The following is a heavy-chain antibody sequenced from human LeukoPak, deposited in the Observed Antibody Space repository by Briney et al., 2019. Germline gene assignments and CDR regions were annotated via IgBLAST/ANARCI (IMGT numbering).Heavy chain of an antibody. CDR2: INPNNGGT. D-gene: IGHD2-2*01. Sequence: ASVKVSCKASGYTFTGYYMHWVRQAPGQGLEWMGRINPNNGGTNFAQKFQGRVTMTRDTSITTAYMELSSLRSDDTAVYYCAREYCSSTSCYFYYFDYWGQGTLVTSPQ. CDR1: GYTFTGYY. CDR3: AREYCSSTSCYFYYFDY. J-gene: IGHJ4*02. V-gene: IGHV1-2*06.